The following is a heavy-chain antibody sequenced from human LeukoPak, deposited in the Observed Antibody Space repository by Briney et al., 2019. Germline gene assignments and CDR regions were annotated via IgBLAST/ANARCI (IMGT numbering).Heavy chain of an antibody. CDR3: ARRDFWSRLYVAY. V-gene: IGHV4-38-2*02. J-gene: IGHJ4*02. CDR2: IYHSGST. Sequence: SETLSLTCTVSGYSISSGYYWGWIRQPPGKGLEWSGSIYHSGSTYYNPSLKSRVTISVATSKNQFSLKLSSVTAADTAVYYCARRDFWSRLYVAYWGQGTPVTVSS. CDR1: GYSISSGYY. D-gene: IGHD3-3*01.